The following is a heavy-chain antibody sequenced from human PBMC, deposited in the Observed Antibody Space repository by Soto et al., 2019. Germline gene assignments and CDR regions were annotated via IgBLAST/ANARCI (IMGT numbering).Heavy chain of an antibody. V-gene: IGHV4-34*01. Sequence: SETLSLTCTVSGGSISSYYWSWIRQPPGKGLEWIGEINHSGSTNYNPSLKSRVTISVDTSKNQFSLKLTSVTAADTAVYYCARDKITGLFDYWGQGTLVTSPQ. J-gene: IGHJ4*02. D-gene: IGHD2-8*02. CDR3: ARDKITGLFDY. CDR2: INHSGST. CDR1: GGSISSYY.